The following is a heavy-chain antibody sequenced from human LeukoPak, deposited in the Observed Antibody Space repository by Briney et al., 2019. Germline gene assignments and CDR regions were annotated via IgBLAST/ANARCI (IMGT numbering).Heavy chain of an antibody. CDR3: ARGTYYYDSSGYYSDAFDI. J-gene: IGHJ3*02. CDR1: GGSITSSSYY. CDR2: IYYTGST. V-gene: IGHV4-39*07. D-gene: IGHD3-22*01. Sequence: PSETLSLTCIVSGGSITSSSYYWGWIRQPPGKGLEWIGSIYYTGSTDYNPSLKSRVTISLDTSKNQFSLKLSSVTAADTAVYYCARGTYYYDSSGYYSDAFDIWGQGTMVTVSS.